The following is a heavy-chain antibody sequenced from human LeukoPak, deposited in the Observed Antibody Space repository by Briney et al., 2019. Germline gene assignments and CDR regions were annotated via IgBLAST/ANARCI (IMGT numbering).Heavy chain of an antibody. V-gene: IGHV3-66*04. Sequence: AGGSLRLSCAASGFTVSSNYMSWVRQAPGKGLEWVSVIYSGDSTYYADSVKGRFTISRDNSKNTLYLQMNSLRAEDTAVYYCASQYSYGRNYFDYWGQGTLVTVSS. CDR3: ASQYSYGRNYFDY. CDR2: IYSGDST. J-gene: IGHJ4*02. D-gene: IGHD5-18*01. CDR1: GFTVSSNY.